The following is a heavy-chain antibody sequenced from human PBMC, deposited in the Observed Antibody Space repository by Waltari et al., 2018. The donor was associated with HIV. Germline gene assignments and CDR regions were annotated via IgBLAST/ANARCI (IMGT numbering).Heavy chain of an antibody. CDR1: GFSSSDPA. CDR2: VIYDGSNE. Sequence: QVQLVESGGGVVQPGTSLTLSCAASGFSSSDPAMHWVRQPPGKGLEWVASVIYDGSNEDYADSVTGRFTVSRDNSKNTLYLQMDSLRPEDTAVYYCATNSGSYRQGWFDPWGQGTQVTVSS. D-gene: IGHD1-26*01. CDR3: ATNSGSYRQGWFDP. V-gene: IGHV3-30*01. J-gene: IGHJ5*02.